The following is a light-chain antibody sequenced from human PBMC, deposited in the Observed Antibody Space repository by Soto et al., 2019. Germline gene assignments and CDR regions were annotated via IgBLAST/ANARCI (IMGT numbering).Light chain of an antibody. V-gene: IGLV7-43*01. CDR2: TTN. CDR3: LLYYGGAQLV. J-gene: IGLJ3*02. Sequence: QAVVTQEPSLTVSPGGTVTLTCASSTGAVTSGNYPSWFQQKPGQTPRTLIYTTNSRHSWTPARFSGSLLGGKAALTLSGVQPADEAEYYYLLYYGGAQLVFGGGTKLTVL. CDR1: TGAVTSGNY.